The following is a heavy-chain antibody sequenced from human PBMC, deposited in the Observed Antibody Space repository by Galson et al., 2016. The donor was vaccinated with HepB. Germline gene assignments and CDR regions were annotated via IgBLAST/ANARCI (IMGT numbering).Heavy chain of an antibody. V-gene: IGHV3-33*01. CDR3: ARGCGGDCYSVSGY. D-gene: IGHD2-21*02. Sequence: SLRLSCAASGFTLSSYGMHWVRQAPGKGLEWVAVIWYDGGNKYYAESVKGRLTISRDTSKNTLYLQMTSLRVEDTAVYYCARGCGGDCYSVSGYWGQGTLVTVSP. CDR1: GFTLSSYG. J-gene: IGHJ4*02. CDR2: IWYDGGNK.